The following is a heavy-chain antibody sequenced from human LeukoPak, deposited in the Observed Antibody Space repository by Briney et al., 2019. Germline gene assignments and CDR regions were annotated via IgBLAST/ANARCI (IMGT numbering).Heavy chain of an antibody. Sequence: TSETLSLTCGVFGVSINDYYWSWIRQSPGKGLEWIGEISHTEGTRYNPSLESRVTMSVGTSENRLSLKLIFVTAADTAVYYCARIRCGHSGSVCYNHWGLGTLVTVSS. CDR2: ISHTEGT. J-gene: IGHJ4*02. CDR1: GVSINDYY. D-gene: IGHD2-21*01. V-gene: IGHV4-34*01. CDR3: ARIRCGHSGSVCYNH.